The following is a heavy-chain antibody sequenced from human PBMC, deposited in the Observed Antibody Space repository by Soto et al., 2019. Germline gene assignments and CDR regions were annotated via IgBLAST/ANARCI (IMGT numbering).Heavy chain of an antibody. CDR3: ARDHSSGWENYYYYGMDV. CDR1: GFTVSSNY. V-gene: IGHV3-53*01. D-gene: IGHD6-19*01. Sequence: EVQLVESGGGLIQPGGSLRLSCAASGFTVSSNYMSWVRQAPGKGLEWVSVIYSGGSTYYADSVKGRFTISRDNSKNTLYLQMNSLRAEDTAVYYCARDHSSGWENYYYYGMDVWGQGTTVTVSS. CDR2: IYSGGST. J-gene: IGHJ6*02.